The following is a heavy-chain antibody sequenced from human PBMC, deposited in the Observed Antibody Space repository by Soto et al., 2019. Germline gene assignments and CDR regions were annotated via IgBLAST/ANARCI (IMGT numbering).Heavy chain of an antibody. J-gene: IGHJ5*02. V-gene: IGHV1-3*01. CDR2: INAGNGNT. CDR1: GYTFTSYX. Sequence: SVKVSCKASGYTFTSYXMHXXRQAPGQRLEWMGWINAGNGNTKYSQKFQGRVTITRDTSASTAYMELSSLRSEDTAVYYCARGGGWYVWFDPWGQGTLVTVS. D-gene: IGHD6-19*01. CDR3: ARGGGWYVWFDP.